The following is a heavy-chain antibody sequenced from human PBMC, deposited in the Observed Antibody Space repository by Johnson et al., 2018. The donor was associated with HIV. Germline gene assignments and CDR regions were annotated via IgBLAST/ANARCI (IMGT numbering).Heavy chain of an antibody. J-gene: IGHJ3*02. V-gene: IGHV3-15*01. CDR2: IKSKTDGGTT. Sequence: VQLVESGGGVVQPGRSLRLSCAASGFTFSNAWMSWVRQAPGKGLEWVGRIKSKTDGGTTDYAAPVKGRFTISRDDSKNTLYLQMNSLKTEDTAVYYCTTGFTLLVPDAFDIWGQGTMVTVSS. D-gene: IGHD6-13*01. CDR3: TTGFTLLVPDAFDI. CDR1: GFTFSNAW.